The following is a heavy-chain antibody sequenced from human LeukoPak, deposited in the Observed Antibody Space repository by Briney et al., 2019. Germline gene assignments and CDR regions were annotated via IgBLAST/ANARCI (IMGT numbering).Heavy chain of an antibody. Sequence: SGGSLRLSCAASGFTFSSYWMHWVRQAPGKGLVWVSRINSDGSSTSYADSVKGRFTISRDNAKNTLYLQMNRLRAEDTAVYYCARSKKPYGMDVWGQGTTVTVSS. CDR1: GFTFSSYW. J-gene: IGHJ6*02. CDR3: ARSKKPYGMDV. D-gene: IGHD1-14*01. V-gene: IGHV3-74*01. CDR2: INSDGSST.